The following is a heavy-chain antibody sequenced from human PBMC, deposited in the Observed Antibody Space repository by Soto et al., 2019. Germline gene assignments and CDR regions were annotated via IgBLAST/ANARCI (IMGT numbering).Heavy chain of an antibody. J-gene: IGHJ4*02. V-gene: IGHV1-2*02. CDR1: GYIFTDSH. CDR2: INPKTGDT. Sequence: ASVKVSCKASGYIFTDSHIHWVRQASGQGLEWLGWINPKTGDTHYPQKFQGRIIMTRDTSITTAYMELTNLTSDDTAVYYCERDPPRFFTSSPEGAGLWGQGTLVTVSS. D-gene: IGHD6-6*01. CDR3: ERDPPRFFTSSPEGAGL.